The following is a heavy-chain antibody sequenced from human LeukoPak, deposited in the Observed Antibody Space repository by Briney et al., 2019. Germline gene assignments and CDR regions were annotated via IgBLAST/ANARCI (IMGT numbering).Heavy chain of an antibody. V-gene: IGHV1-69*13. CDR1: GGTFSSYA. CDR2: IIPIFGTA. CDR3: ARLSSGSYGGSNAFDI. J-gene: IGHJ3*02. D-gene: IGHD1-26*01. Sequence: SVKVSCKASGGTFSSYAISWVRQAPGQGLEWMGGIIPIFGTANYAQKFQGRVTITADESTSTAYMELSSLRSEDTAVYYCARLSSGSYGGSNAFDIWGQGTMVTVSS.